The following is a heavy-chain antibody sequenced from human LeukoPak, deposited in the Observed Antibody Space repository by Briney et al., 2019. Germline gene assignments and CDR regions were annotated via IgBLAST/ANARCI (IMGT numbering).Heavy chain of an antibody. J-gene: IGHJ5*02. Sequence: GESLKISCKGSGYSFTNYWIAWVRQMPGKGLEWMGIIYPGDSHTRYSPSFQGQVTISVDKSINTVYLQWSSLKASDTAMYYCARCSANWFDPWGQGTLVTVSS. CDR1: GYSFTNYW. D-gene: IGHD2-15*01. CDR2: IYPGDSHT. CDR3: ARCSANWFDP. V-gene: IGHV5-51*01.